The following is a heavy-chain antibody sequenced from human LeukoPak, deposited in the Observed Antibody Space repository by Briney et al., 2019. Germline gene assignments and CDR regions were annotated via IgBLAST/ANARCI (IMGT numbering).Heavy chain of an antibody. D-gene: IGHD1-14*01. CDR2: ISGSGGGT. CDR3: ATQTPRGPGY. J-gene: IGHJ4*02. Sequence: GGSLRLSCAASGFTFSSYAMSWVRQAPGKGLEWVSGISGSGGGTYYADSVKGRFTISRDNSKNTLYLEMNSLRAEDTAVYYCATQTPRGPGYWGQGTLVTVSS. V-gene: IGHV3-23*01. CDR1: GFTFSSYA.